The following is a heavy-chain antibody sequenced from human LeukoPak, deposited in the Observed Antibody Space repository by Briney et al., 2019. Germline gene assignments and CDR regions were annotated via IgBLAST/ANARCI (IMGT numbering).Heavy chain of an antibody. D-gene: IGHD3-22*01. CDR1: GYTFTSNY. J-gene: IGHJ3*02. Sequence: ASVKVSCKAFGYTFTSNYMRWVRQAPGQGPEWMGVISPTGGSTTYAQKFQDRLTLTRDMSTSTDYLELSSLRSEDTAVYYCARDKRTMSDAFDIWGQGTMVTVSS. V-gene: IGHV1-46*01. CDR2: ISPTGGST. CDR3: ARDKRTMSDAFDI.